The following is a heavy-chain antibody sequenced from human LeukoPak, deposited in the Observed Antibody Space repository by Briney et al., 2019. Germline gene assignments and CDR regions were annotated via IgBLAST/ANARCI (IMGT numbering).Heavy chain of an antibody. CDR3: ARGGDIVVVPANGGLDV. V-gene: IGHV1-18*01. CDR2: ISAYNGNT. CDR1: GYTFTSYG. Sequence: ASVKVSCKASGYTFTSYGISWVRQAPGQGLEWMGWISAYNGNTNYAQKLQGRVTMTTDTSTSTAYMGLRSLRSDDTAVYYCARGGDIVVVPANGGLDVWGKGTTVTVSS. D-gene: IGHD2-2*01. J-gene: IGHJ6*04.